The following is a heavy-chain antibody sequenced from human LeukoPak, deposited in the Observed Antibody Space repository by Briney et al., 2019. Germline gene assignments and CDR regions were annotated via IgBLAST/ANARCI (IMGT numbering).Heavy chain of an antibody. V-gene: IGHV4-30-2*01. CDR2: IYHSGST. D-gene: IGHD6-13*01. Sequence: SETLSLTCTVSGGSISSGGYYWSWIRQPPGKGLEWIGYIYHSGSTYYNPSLKSRVTISVDKSKNQFSLKLSSVTAADTAVYYCARAGEAAAGPVGMDVWGQGTTVTVPS. CDR3: ARAGEAAAGPVGMDV. CDR1: GGSISSGGYY. J-gene: IGHJ6*02.